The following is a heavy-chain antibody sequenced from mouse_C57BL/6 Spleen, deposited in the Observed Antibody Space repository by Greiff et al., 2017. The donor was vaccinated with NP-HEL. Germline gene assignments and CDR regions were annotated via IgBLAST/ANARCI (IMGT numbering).Heavy chain of an antibody. J-gene: IGHJ3*01. CDR1: GYTFTSYW. Sequence: VQLQQPGAELVRPGTSVKLSCKASGYTFTSYWMHWVKQRPGQGLEWIGVIDPSDSYTNYNQKFKGKATLTVDTSSSTAYMQLSSLTSEDSAVYYCARGIYGNPFAYWGQGTLVTVSA. CDR3: ARGIYGNPFAY. V-gene: IGHV1-59*01. D-gene: IGHD2-1*01. CDR2: IDPSDSYT.